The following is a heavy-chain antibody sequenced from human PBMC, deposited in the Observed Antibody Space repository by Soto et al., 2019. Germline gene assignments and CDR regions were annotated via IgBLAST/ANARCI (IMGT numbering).Heavy chain of an antibody. Sequence: GGSLRLSCAASGFTFNNYAMNWVRQAPGKGLEWVSGISVSGGSTYYADSVKGRFTISRDNSKNTLYLQMTSLRAEDTAVYYCAKVLRRSSSSGLGKNWFDPWGQGTQVTVSS. V-gene: IGHV3-23*01. CDR1: GFTFNNYA. J-gene: IGHJ5*02. D-gene: IGHD6-6*01. CDR3: AKVLRRSSSSGLGKNWFDP. CDR2: ISVSGGST.